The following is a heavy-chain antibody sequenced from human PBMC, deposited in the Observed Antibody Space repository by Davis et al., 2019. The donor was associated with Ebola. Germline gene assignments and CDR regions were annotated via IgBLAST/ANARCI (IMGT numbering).Heavy chain of an antibody. D-gene: IGHD3-22*01. CDR3: ARDPPYDQGYDY. CDR2: TYYRSKWLV. Sequence: SQTLSLTCSISGDSVSSNTAAWNWIRQSPSRGLEWLGRTYYRSKWLVDYAVSVKSRMTIHSDTSKNQFSLQLSSVTPEDTAVYYCARDPPYDQGYDYWGQGILVTVSS. CDR1: GDSVSSNTAA. V-gene: IGHV6-1*01. J-gene: IGHJ4*02.